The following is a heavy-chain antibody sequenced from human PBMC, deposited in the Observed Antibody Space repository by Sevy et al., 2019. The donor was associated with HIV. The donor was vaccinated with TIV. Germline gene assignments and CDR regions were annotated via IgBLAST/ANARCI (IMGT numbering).Heavy chain of an antibody. V-gene: IGHV3-23*01. CDR2: ISGPGALT. J-gene: IGHJ3*02. Sequence: GGSLRLSCAASGFTFRINGMSWVRQAPGKGLEWVSSISGPGALTYYADSVKGRFTISRDNSKNTLFLQMNSLRAEDTALYFCAKGDEPATDYADYVPNGFDIWGQGTMVTVSS. D-gene: IGHD4-17*01. CDR1: GFTFRING. CDR3: AKGDEPATDYADYVPNGFDI.